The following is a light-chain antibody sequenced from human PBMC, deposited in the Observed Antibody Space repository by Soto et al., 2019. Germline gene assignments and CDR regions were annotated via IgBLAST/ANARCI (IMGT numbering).Light chain of an antibody. CDR1: SIDVGTYTL. V-gene: IGLV2-23*02. CDR2: EVT. CDR3: CSYAGSKTFVV. J-gene: IGLJ2*01. Sequence: QSALTQPASVSGSPGQSITISCTGTSIDVGTYTLVSWYRQYPGKAPKLLLYEVTKLPSGVSNRFSGSKSGNTASLTISGLQAEDEADYFCCSYAGSKTFVVFGGGTKLTVL.